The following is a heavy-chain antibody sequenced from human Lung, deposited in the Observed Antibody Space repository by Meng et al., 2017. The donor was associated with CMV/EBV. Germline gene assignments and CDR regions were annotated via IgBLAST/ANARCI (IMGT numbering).Heavy chain of an antibody. J-gene: IGHJ6*02. CDR3: ARGSGYYGSGSYYSRYYYGMDV. CDR1: GGXSSSYY. D-gene: IGHD3-10*01. V-gene: IGHV4-59*01. Sequence: SXTXSLXCAVSGGXSSSYYWSWIRQPPGKRLEWIGYIYYSGSTSYNPSLKSRVTISVDTSKNQFSLKLSSVTAADTAVYYCARGSGYYGSGSYYSRYYYGMDVWXQGTTVTVSS. CDR2: IYYSGST.